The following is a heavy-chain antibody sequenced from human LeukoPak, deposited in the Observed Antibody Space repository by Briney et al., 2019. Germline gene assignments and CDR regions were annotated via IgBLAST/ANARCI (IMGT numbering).Heavy chain of an antibody. CDR2: IKHDGSAA. Sequence: PGGSLRLSCAASGFIFSGYWMTWVRQTLGKGLEWVANIKHDGSAANYMDSVRGRFTVSRDNAKNSLYLQMNSLRAEDTAVYYCARALYSSSTYDYWGQGTLVTVSS. CDR1: GFIFSGYW. D-gene: IGHD6-13*01. J-gene: IGHJ4*02. CDR3: ARALYSSSTYDY. V-gene: IGHV3-7*01.